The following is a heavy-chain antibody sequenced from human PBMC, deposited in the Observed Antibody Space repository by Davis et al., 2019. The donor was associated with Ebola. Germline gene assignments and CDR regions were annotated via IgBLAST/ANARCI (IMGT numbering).Heavy chain of an antibody. CDR3: ARDSGDFWSGYPFDP. CDR2: IIPILGIA. CDR1: GGTFSSYA. D-gene: IGHD3-3*01. Sequence: AASVKVSCKASGGTFSSYAISWVRQAPGQGLEWMGRIIPILGIANYAQKFQGRVTITADKSTSTAYMELSSLRSEDTAVYYCARDSGDFWSGYPFDPWGQGTLVTVSS. V-gene: IGHV1-69*04. J-gene: IGHJ5*02.